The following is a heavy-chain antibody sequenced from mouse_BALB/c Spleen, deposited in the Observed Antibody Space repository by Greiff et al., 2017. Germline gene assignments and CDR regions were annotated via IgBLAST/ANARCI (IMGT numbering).Heavy chain of an antibody. Sequence: LVESGGGLVKPGGSLKLSCAASGFTLSSYTLSWVRQTPEERLEWVATISSGGSYTYYPDSVKGRFTISRDNAKNTLYLHMSSLKSEDTAMYYCTREADSAGYGDWGQGTLVTVSA. J-gene: IGHJ3*01. CDR3: TREADSAGYGD. V-gene: IGHV5-6-4*01. CDR2: ISSGGSYT. D-gene: IGHD3-2*01. CDR1: GFTLSSYT.